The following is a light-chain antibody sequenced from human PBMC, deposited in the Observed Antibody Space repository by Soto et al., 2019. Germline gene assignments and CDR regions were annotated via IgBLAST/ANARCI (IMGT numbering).Light chain of an antibody. V-gene: IGKV3-20*01. CDR3: QQYGSSPGIT. CDR1: QSVSSSY. J-gene: IGKJ5*01. Sequence: EIVLTQSPGTLSLSPGERATLSCRASQSVSSSYLAWYQQKPGQAPRLLIYGASGRATGIPDRFGGSGSGTDFTFTITRLEPEDFAGYYCQQYGSSPGITFGQGTPLEIK. CDR2: GAS.